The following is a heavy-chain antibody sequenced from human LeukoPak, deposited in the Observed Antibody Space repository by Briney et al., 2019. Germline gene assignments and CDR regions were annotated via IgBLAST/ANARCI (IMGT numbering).Heavy chain of an antibody. CDR3: ARHGYTASHFFLDY. D-gene: IGHD5-18*01. V-gene: IGHV4-4*07. J-gene: IGHJ4*02. Sequence: SETLSLTCSVSTGSINSYYWGWVRQPAGRGLQWIGRIYTTGRADYGPSLQSRVAMSIDTSRKQFSLNLKSVTAADTATYFCARHGYTASHFFLDYWSQGAPVTVSS. CDR1: TGSINSYY. CDR2: IYTTGRA.